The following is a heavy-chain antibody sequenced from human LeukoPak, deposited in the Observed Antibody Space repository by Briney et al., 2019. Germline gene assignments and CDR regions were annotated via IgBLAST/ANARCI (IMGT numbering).Heavy chain of an antibody. V-gene: IGHV3-30-3*01. J-gene: IGHJ6*02. Sequence: QPGGSLRLSCAASGFTFSSYAMHWVRQAPGKGLEWVAVISYDGSNKYYADSVKGRFTISRDNSKNTLYLQMNSLRAEDTAVYYCARDQTTGADYYYCGMDVWGQGTTVTVSS. CDR2: ISYDGSNK. CDR1: GFTFSSYA. CDR3: ARDQTTGADYYYCGMDV. D-gene: IGHD1-14*01.